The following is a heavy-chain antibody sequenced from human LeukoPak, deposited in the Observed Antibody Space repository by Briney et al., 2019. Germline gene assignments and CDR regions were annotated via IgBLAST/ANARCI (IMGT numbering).Heavy chain of an antibody. D-gene: IGHD3-10*01. J-gene: IGHJ4*02. V-gene: IGHV4-4*07. CDR1: GGSISSYY. CDR2: IYSSGST. CDR3: ARDTGYFGSGGFDQ. Sequence: SETLSLTCTVSGGSISSYYWSWIRQPAGKGLEWIGRIYSSGSTNYNPSLKSRITMSVDTSKNQFSLKLTSVTAADTAVYYCARDTGYFGSGGFDQWGQGTLVTVSS.